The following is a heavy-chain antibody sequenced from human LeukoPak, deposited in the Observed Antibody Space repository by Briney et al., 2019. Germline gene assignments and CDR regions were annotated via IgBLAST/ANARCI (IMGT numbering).Heavy chain of an antibody. CDR1: GFTFSDYW. V-gene: IGHV3-74*01. D-gene: IGHD6-19*01. CDR2: ISSDGSNT. CDR3: ARSSGWRSEFDY. J-gene: IGHJ4*02. Sequence: GGSLRLSCAASGFTFSDYWMHWVRQAPDEGLVWVSRISSDGSNTDYADSVKGRFTISRDNAKNSLYLQMNSLRAEDTAVYYCARSSGWRSEFDYWGQGTLVTVSS.